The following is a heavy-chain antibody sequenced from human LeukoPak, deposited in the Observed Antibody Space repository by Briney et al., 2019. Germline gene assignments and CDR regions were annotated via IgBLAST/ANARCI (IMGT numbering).Heavy chain of an antibody. Sequence: PGGSLRLSCAASGFTFDDYAMHWVRQAPGKGLEWVSGISWNSGSIGYADSVKGRFTISRDNAKNSLYPQMNSLRAEDTALYYCAKDMDDDGXXYXFAYWGQGTLVTVSS. CDR3: AKDMDDDGXXYXFAY. CDR1: GFTFDDYA. CDR2: ISWNSGSI. D-gene: IGHD1-26*01. J-gene: IGHJ4*02. V-gene: IGHV3-9*01.